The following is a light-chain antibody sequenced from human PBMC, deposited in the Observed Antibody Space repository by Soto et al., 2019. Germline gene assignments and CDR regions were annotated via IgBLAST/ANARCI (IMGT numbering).Light chain of an antibody. J-gene: IGKJ2*01. CDR2: GAS. V-gene: IGKV3-15*01. CDR3: QQYNNWPPYT. Sequence: EIVMTQSPATLSVSPGERATLSCRASQSVNGNLAWYQQKPGQAPSLLIYGASTRATGVPARFSGSGSGTEFTLTISSLQSEDFAVYYCQQYNNWPPYTFGQGTKLEIK. CDR1: QSVNGN.